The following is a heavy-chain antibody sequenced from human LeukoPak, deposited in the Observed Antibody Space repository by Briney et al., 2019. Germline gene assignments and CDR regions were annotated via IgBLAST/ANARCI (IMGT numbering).Heavy chain of an antibody. D-gene: IGHD3-16*02. V-gene: IGHV3-7*01. J-gene: IGHJ4*02. Sequence: GGSLRLSCAASGFTFSSYWMSWVRQAPGKGLEWVANIKQDGSEKYYVDSVKGRFTISRDNAKNSLYLQMNSLRAEDTAVYYCARVPDDYVWGSYRITYYFDYWGQGTLVTVSS. CDR2: IKQDGSEK. CDR1: GFTFSSYW. CDR3: ARVPDDYVWGSYRITYYFDY.